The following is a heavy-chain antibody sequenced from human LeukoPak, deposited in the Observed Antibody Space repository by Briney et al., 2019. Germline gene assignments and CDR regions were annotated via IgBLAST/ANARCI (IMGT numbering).Heavy chain of an antibody. J-gene: IGHJ4*02. Sequence: PSETLSLTCTVSGGSISSSDYYWAWIRQPPGKGLEWIGSVHYSGSTHYIPSLKSRVIISVDTSKNQFSLKLKSVTAADTAVYYCARRDGYNFYFDYWGQGTLVTVSS. V-gene: IGHV4-39*01. D-gene: IGHD5-24*01. CDR3: ARRDGYNFYFDY. CDR1: GGSISSSDYY. CDR2: VHYSGST.